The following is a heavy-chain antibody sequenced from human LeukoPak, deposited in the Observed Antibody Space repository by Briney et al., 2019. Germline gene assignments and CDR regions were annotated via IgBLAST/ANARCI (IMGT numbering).Heavy chain of an antibody. CDR3: ARSIAVRPNYFDY. V-gene: IGHV3-20*04. D-gene: IGHD6-6*01. J-gene: IGHJ4*02. CDR1: GFTFDDYG. Sequence: GGSLRLSCAASGFTFDDYGLSWVRQAPGKGLEWVSGINWNGGTTGYADSVKGRFTISRDNAKNSLFLQMNGLRVEDTAFYYCARSIAVRPNYFDYWGQGTLVTVSS. CDR2: INWNGGTT.